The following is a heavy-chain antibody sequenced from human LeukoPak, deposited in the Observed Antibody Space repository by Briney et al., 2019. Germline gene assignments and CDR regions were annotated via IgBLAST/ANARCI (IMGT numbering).Heavy chain of an antibody. CDR3: ARPQHGDLYAFDI. V-gene: IGHV3-74*01. D-gene: IGHD4-17*01. CDR1: GFTFSSYW. CDR2: INGDGSNA. Sequence: GGSLRLSCAASGFTFSSYWMHWVRQAPRKRLVWVSRINGDGSNATYADSVKGRFTISRDSAKNTVYLQMNSLRAEDTAVYYCARPQHGDLYAFDIWGQGTMVTVSS. J-gene: IGHJ3*02.